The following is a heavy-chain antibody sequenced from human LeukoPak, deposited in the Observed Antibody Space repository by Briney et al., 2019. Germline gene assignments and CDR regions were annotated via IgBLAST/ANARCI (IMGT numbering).Heavy chain of an antibody. J-gene: IGHJ4*02. CDR1: GYTLTGYY. Sequence: ASVKVSCKASGYTLTGYYMHWVRQAPGQGLEWMGWINPNSGGTNYAQKFQGRVTMTRDTSISTAYMELSRLRSDDTAVYYCASGSSSWYLYFDYWGQGTLVTVSS. CDR2: INPNSGGT. CDR3: ASGSSSWYLYFDY. V-gene: IGHV1-2*02. D-gene: IGHD6-13*01.